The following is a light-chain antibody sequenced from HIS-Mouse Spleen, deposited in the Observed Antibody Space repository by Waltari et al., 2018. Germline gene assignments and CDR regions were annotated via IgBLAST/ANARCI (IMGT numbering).Light chain of an antibody. CDR2: DVS. CDR3: CSYAGSYTYVV. V-gene: IGLV2-11*01. Sequence: QSALTQPRSVSGSPGQSVTISCTGTSSDVGGYNYVSWYQQHPGKAPKRMIYDVSKRPSVVPDRFSGSKSGNTASLTISGLQAEDEADYYCCSYAGSYTYVVFGGGTKLTVL. CDR1: SSDVGGYNY. J-gene: IGLJ2*01.